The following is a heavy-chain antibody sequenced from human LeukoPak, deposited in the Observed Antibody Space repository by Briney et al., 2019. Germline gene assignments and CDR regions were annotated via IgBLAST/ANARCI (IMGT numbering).Heavy chain of an antibody. CDR2: ISSSSSYI. CDR1: GFTFSSYS. D-gene: IGHD2-2*01. Sequence: GGSLRFSCAASGFTFSSYSMNWVRQAPGKGLEWVSSISSSSSYIYYADSVKGRFTISRDNAKNSLYLQMNSLRAEDTAVYYCARDNIVVVPAAMTAHNWFDPWGQGTLVTVSS. J-gene: IGHJ5*02. CDR3: ARDNIVVVPAAMTAHNWFDP. V-gene: IGHV3-21*01.